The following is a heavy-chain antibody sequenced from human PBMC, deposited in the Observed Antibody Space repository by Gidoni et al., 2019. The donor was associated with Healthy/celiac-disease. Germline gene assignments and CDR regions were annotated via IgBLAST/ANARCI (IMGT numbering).Heavy chain of an antibody. J-gene: IGHJ3*02. Sequence: QVQLVQSGAEVKKPGSSVKVSCKASGGTFSSYAISWVRQAPGQGLEWMGGIIPIFGTANYAQKFQGRVTITADESTSTAYMELSSLRSEDTAVYYCARDPLDILTGYYRGDAFDIWGQGTMVTVSS. V-gene: IGHV1-69*01. CDR1: GGTFSSYA. D-gene: IGHD3-9*01. CDR2: IIPIFGTA. CDR3: ARDPLDILTGYYRGDAFDI.